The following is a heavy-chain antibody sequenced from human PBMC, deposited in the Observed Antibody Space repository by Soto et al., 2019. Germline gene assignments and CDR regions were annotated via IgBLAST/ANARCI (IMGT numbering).Heavy chain of an antibody. Sequence: GGSLRLSCAASGFTFNSFVMAWVRQAPGKGLEWVAAINDRGESAFYADSVKGRCTVSRENSKNTVSLQMNSLRAEDTAEYYCAKGGYSYGAAFDSWGQGTRVTVSS. CDR3: AKGGYSYGAAFDS. CDR2: INDRGESA. CDR1: GFTFNSFV. D-gene: IGHD5-18*01. V-gene: IGHV3-23*01. J-gene: IGHJ4*01.